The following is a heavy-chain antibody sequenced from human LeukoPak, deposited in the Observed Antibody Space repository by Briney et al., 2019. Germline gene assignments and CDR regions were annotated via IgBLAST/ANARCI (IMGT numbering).Heavy chain of an antibody. CDR2: IDSDGSTT. CDR1: GFTFSSYS. V-gene: IGHV3-74*01. D-gene: IGHD2-15*01. J-gene: IGHJ6*02. Sequence: GGSLRLSCAASGFTFSSYSMHWVRKAPGKGPVWVSRIDSDGSTTNYADSVKGRFTISRDNAKNTLYLQMSSLRAEDTALYYCARTFSALYGMDVWGQGTTVTVSS. CDR3: ARTFSALYGMDV.